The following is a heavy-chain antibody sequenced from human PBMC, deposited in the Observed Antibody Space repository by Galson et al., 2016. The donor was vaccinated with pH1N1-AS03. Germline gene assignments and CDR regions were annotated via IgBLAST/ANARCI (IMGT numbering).Heavy chain of an antibody. CDR2: ISRSSNTI. J-gene: IGHJ4*02. V-gene: IGHV3-48*04. Sequence: SLRLSCAASGFSFSRYAMIWVRQAPGKGLEWVSYISRSSNTIYYADSAKGRFTTSRDNAKNSLDLQLNSLRAEDTAVYYCVGPKYYETSGYYWGVHWGQGTLVSVPS. CDR1: GFSFSRYA. D-gene: IGHD3-22*01. CDR3: VGPKYYETSGYYWGVH.